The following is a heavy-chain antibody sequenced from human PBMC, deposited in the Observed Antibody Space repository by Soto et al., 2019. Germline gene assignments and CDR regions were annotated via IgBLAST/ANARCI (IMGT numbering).Heavy chain of an antibody. Sequence: QVQLQQWGAVLLKPSETLSLTCAVYGESFSGYYWSWIHQPPGKGLEWIGESKHSGSTKYILSLKSRVTISVDPSKNQFSLKLRSVTAEDTAVYDCERGPGWNASAAPCDYWCQGTLVTVSS. CDR2: SKHSGST. V-gene: IGHV4-34*01. CDR3: ERGPGWNASAAPCDY. CDR1: GESFSGYY. D-gene: IGHD1-1*01. J-gene: IGHJ4*02.